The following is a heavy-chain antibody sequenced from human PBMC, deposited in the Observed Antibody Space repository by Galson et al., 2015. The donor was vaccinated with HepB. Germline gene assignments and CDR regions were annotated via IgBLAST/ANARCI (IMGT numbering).Heavy chain of an antibody. V-gene: IGHV3-21*01. Sequence: SLRLSCAASGFTFSSYSMNWVRQAPGKGLEWVSSISSSSSYIYYADSVKGRFTISRDNAKNSLYLQMNSLRAEDTAVYYCARDFTMQWLVLETFYYYGMDVWGQGTTVTVSS. J-gene: IGHJ6*02. CDR1: GFTFSSYS. CDR3: ARDFTMQWLVLETFYYYGMDV. CDR2: ISSSSSYI. D-gene: IGHD6-19*01.